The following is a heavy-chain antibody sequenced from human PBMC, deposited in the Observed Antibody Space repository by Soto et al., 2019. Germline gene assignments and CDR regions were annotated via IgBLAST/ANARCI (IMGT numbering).Heavy chain of an antibody. Sequence: GESLKISCQGSGYTFTGHYMHWVRQAPGQGLEWMGIINPRGGSTSYAQKVQGRVTVTRDTSTTTVYMELTSLRSEDTAVYYCARGRSPELMIYADAFDIWGQGTLVTVSS. CDR1: GYTFTGHY. CDR3: ARGRSPELMIYADAFDI. D-gene: IGHD2-8*01. J-gene: IGHJ3*02. V-gene: IGHV1-46*01. CDR2: INPRGGST.